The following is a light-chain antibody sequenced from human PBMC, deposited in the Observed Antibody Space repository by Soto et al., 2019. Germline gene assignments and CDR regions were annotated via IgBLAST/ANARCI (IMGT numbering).Light chain of an antibody. CDR3: SSYTSSNTLYV. CDR2: DVS. J-gene: IGLJ1*01. V-gene: IGLV2-14*01. Sequence: ALTQPASVSGSPGQSITISCTGTSSDVGGYNYVSWYQQHPGKAPKLMIYDVSNRPSGVSNRFSGSKSGNTASLTISGLQAEDEADYYCSSYTSSNTLYVFGTGTKVTVL. CDR1: SSDVGGYNY.